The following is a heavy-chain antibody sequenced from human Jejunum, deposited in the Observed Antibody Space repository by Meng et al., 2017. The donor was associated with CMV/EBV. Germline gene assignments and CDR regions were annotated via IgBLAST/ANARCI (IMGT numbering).Heavy chain of an antibody. CDR1: GFTCSSYA. CDR2: ISGSGDTT. J-gene: IGHJ4*02. V-gene: IGHV3-23*01. CDR3: AKNLPYSTAWYTFEY. D-gene: IGHD6-19*01. Sequence: SGFTCSSYAMSWVRQAPGKGLEWVSTISGSGDTTYYVDSMKGRFTISRDNSKDTLYLQMNSLRAEDTAVYYCAKNLPYSTAWYTFEYWGQGTLVTVSS.